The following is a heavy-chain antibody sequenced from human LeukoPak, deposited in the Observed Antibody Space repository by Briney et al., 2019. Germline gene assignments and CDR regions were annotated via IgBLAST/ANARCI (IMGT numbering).Heavy chain of an antibody. J-gene: IGHJ4*02. CDR2: IYYSGST. Sequence: KPSETLSLTCTVSGGSMSSYYWSWIRQPPGKGLEWIGYIYYSGSTNYNPSLKSRVTISVDTSKNQFSLKLSSVTAADTAVYYCARLGYYYDSSGYYYFDYWGQGTLVTVSS. CDR3: ARLGYYYDSSGYYYFDY. V-gene: IGHV4-59*08. CDR1: GGSMSSYY. D-gene: IGHD3-22*01.